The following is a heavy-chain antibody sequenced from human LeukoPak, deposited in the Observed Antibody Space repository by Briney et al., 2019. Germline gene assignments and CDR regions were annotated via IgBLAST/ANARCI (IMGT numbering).Heavy chain of an antibody. CDR3: ARGSPSPYCSSTSCYPPQYYYYGMDV. J-gene: IGHJ6*04. D-gene: IGHD2-2*01. V-gene: IGHV1-69*13. Sequence: SVTVSCKASGGTFSSYAISWVRQAPGQGLEWMGGIIPIFGTANYAQKFQGRVTITADESTSTAYMELSSLRSEDTAVYYCARGSPSPYCSSTSCYPPQYYYYGMDVWGKGTTVTVSS. CDR2: IIPIFGTA. CDR1: GGTFSSYA.